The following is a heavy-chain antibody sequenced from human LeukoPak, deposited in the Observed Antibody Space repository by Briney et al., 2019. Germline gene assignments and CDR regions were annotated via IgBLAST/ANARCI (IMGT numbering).Heavy chain of an antibody. D-gene: IGHD3-3*01. CDR1: GFTFSSYA. Sequence: AGGSLRLSCAASGFTFSSYAMSWVRQAPGKGLEWVSAISGSGGSTYYADSVKGRFTISRDNSKNTLYLQMNSLRAEDTAVYYCAKALRFLEWLIPRAPYRDWGQGTLVTVSS. V-gene: IGHV3-23*01. CDR3: AKALRFLEWLIPRAPYRD. J-gene: IGHJ4*02. CDR2: ISGSGGST.